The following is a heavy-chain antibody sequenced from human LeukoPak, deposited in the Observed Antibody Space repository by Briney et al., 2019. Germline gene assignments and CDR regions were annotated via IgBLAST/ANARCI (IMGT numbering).Heavy chain of an antibody. CDR2: ISGSDGST. D-gene: IGHD2-15*01. CDR3: AKDRGYSSGFDY. J-gene: IGHJ4*02. Sequence: GGSLRLSCAASGFTFNNYAMSWVRQAPGKGLEWVSSISGSDGSTYYADSAKGRFTISRDNSKNTVYLEMNNLRADDTAVYYCAKDRGYSSGFDYWGQGTLVTVSS. V-gene: IGHV3-23*01. CDR1: GFTFNNYA.